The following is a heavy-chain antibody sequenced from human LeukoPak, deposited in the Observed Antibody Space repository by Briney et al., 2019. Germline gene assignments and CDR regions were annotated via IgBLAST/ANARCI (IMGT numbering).Heavy chain of an antibody. V-gene: IGHV6-1*01. CDR2: TYYRSKWYN. D-gene: IGHD5-18*01. J-gene: IGHJ6*03. Sequence: SQTLSLTCAISGDSVSSNSAAWNWIRQSPSRGLEWLGRTYYRSKWYNDYAVSVKSRITINPDTSKNQFSLQLNSVTPEDTAVYYCARDFRDSYGYSYYYYYMDVWGKGTTVTVSS. CDR3: ARDFRDSYGYSYYYYYMDV. CDR1: GDSVSSNSAA.